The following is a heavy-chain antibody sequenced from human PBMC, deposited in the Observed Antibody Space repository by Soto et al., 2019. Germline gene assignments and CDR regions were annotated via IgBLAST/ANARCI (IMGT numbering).Heavy chain of an antibody. CDR1: GYSFTTYW. Sequence: PGESLKISCKGSGYSFTTYWIGWVRQKPGKGLEWMGLIYPGDSDTRYSPSFQGQVTISADKSISTAYLQWSSLKASDTAMYYCARSLVVVAATPLRWYYMDVWGKGTTVPVSS. V-gene: IGHV5-51*01. D-gene: IGHD2-15*01. CDR3: ARSLVVVAATPLRWYYMDV. J-gene: IGHJ6*03. CDR2: IYPGDSDT.